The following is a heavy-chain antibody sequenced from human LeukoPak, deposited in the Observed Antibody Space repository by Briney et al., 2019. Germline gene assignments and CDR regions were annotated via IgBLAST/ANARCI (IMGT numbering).Heavy chain of an antibody. CDR2: ISYDGSNK. Sequence: GGSLRLSCAASGFTFSNYAMHWVRQAPGKGLEWVAVISYDGSNKYYTDSVKDRFTISRDNSKNTLYLQMNSLRAEDTAVYYCAKVGDFWSGLAYNYYYGMDVWGQGTTVTVSS. CDR3: AKVGDFWSGLAYNYYYGMDV. CDR1: GFTFSNYA. J-gene: IGHJ6*02. D-gene: IGHD3-3*01. V-gene: IGHV3-30*04.